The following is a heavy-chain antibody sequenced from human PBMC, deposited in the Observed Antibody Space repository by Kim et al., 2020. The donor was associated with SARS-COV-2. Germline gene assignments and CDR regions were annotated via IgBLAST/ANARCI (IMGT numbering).Heavy chain of an antibody. J-gene: IGHJ4*02. CDR2: ISGSGGST. CDR3: AKGPVGSSWYSLSFADY. V-gene: IGHV3-23*01. Sequence: GGSLRLSCAASGFTFSSYAMSWVRQAPGKGLEWVSAISGSGGSTYYADSVKDRFTISRDNSKNTLYLQMNSLRAEDTAVYYCAKGPVGSSWYSLSFADYWGQGTLVTVSS. D-gene: IGHD6-13*01. CDR1: GFTFSSYA.